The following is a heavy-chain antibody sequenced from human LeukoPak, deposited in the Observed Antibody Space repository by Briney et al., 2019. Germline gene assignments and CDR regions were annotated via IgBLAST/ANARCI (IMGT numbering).Heavy chain of an antibody. D-gene: IGHD3-10*01. CDR3: ARGGGNTRELTPFDI. CDR1: GGSISSSTYY. Sequence: SETLPLTCTVSGGSISSSTYYWSWIRQPAGKGLEWIGRIFTSGNPNYNPSLKSRVAMSVDMSKNQLSLQVSSVTAADTAVYYCARGGGNTRELTPFDIWGQGTMVTVSS. J-gene: IGHJ3*02. V-gene: IGHV4-61*02. CDR2: IFTSGNP.